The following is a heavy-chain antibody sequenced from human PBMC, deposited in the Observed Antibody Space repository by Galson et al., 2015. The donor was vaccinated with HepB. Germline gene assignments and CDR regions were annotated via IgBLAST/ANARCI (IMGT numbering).Heavy chain of an antibody. CDR3: AKASRDSSGSDY. CDR1: GFSFDDYT. CDR2: ISWDGGST. J-gene: IGHJ4*02. D-gene: IGHD6-19*01. V-gene: IGHV3-43*01. Sequence: SLRLSCAASGFSFDDYTMHWVRQAPGKGLEWVALISWDGGSTYYADYVKGRFTISRDNSKNSLYLQMNSLRTEDTALYYCAKASRDSSGSDYWGQGTLVTVSS.